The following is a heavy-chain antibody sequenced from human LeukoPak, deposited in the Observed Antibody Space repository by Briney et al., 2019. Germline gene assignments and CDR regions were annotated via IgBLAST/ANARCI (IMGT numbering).Heavy chain of an antibody. Sequence: QTGGSLRLSCAASGFTVSSNSMNWVRQAPGKGLEWVSVIYGDGSTFYADSVKGRFTISRDNSKNTLYLQMNSLRVDDTAVYYCARVHAMLRGPEGALDIWGQGTMVTVSS. CDR3: ARVHAMLRGPEGALDI. V-gene: IGHV3-53*01. CDR2: IYGDGST. CDR1: GFTVSSNS. D-gene: IGHD3-10*01. J-gene: IGHJ3*02.